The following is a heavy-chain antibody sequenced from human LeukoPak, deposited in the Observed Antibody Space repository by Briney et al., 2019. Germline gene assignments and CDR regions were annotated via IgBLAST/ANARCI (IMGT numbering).Heavy chain of an antibody. D-gene: IGHD1-1*01. CDR1: GFIFSRYW. CDR3: ARSRYNSEIDY. CDR2: IKPDGSEK. V-gene: IGHV3-7*02. J-gene: IGHJ4*02. Sequence: PGGSLRLSCAASGFIFSRYWMTWVRQAPGKGLEWVANIKPDGSEKKYVDSVKGRFTISRDNAKNSLYLQMNSLRAEDTAVYYCARSRYNSEIDYWGQETLVTVSS.